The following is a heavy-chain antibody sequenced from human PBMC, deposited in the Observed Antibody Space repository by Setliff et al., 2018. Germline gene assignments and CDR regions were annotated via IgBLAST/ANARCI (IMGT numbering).Heavy chain of an antibody. CDR3: ARGPIVVKGYYYYYGMDV. Sequence: GSLRLSCAASGFTFSSYSMNWVRQAPGKGLEWVSSISSSSSYIYYADSVKGRFTISRDNAKNSLYLQMSSLRAEDAAVYYCARGPIVVKGYYYYYGMDVWGQGTTVTVSS. CDR2: ISSSSSYI. J-gene: IGHJ6*02. CDR1: GFTFSSYS. D-gene: IGHD3-22*01. V-gene: IGHV3-21*01.